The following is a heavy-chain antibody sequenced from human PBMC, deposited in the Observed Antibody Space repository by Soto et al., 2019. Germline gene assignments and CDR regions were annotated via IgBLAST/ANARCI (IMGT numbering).Heavy chain of an antibody. CDR1: GLSFSTYA. CDR3: ARDRTFDY. Sequence: QVQLVESGGGVVQPGRSLRLSCAASGLSFSTYAMHWVRQAPGKGLEWVAVISYDGSNKYYADAVKGRFTISRDNSKKTLYLQMNSLRAEDTAVYYCARDRTFDYWGQGTLVTVSS. V-gene: IGHV3-30-3*01. CDR2: ISYDGSNK. J-gene: IGHJ4*02.